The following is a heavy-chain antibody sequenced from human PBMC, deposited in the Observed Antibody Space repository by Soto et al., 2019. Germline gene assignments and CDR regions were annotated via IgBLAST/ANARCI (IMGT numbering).Heavy chain of an antibody. V-gene: IGHV3-7*01. CDR3: ARGKDGRRAGTYYFDMDV. Sequence: PGGSLRISCAACGFSFRDYWMTWVRQAPGKGLDWVANIKQDGSEKYYLDSLKGRFTISRDNAKNSVYLLMNSLRAEDTAVYYCARGKDGRRAGTYYFDMDVWGKGTTVTVS. CDR2: IKQDGSEK. CDR1: GFSFRDYW. J-gene: IGHJ6*03. D-gene: IGHD1-1*01.